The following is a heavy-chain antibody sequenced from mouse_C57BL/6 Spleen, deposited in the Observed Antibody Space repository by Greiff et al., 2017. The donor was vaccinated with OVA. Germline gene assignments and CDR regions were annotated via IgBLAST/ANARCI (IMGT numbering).Heavy chain of an antibody. J-gene: IGHJ4*01. CDR2: IDPSDSYT. D-gene: IGHD2-4*01. CDR3: ARGDDYDGESYYAMDY. V-gene: IGHV1-59*01. CDR1: GYTFTSYW. Sequence: QVQLQQPGAELVRPGTSVKLSCKASGYTFTSYWMHWVNQRPGQGLEWIGVIDPSDSYTNYNQKFKGKATLTVDTSSSTAYMQLSSLTSEDSAVYYCARGDDYDGESYYAMDYWGQGTSVTVSS.